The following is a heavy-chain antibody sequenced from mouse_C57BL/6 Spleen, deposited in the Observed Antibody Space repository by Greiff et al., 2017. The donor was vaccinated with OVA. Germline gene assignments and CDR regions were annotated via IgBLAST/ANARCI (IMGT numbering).Heavy chain of an antibody. CDR3: ARGDYYGSSRYYFDY. D-gene: IGHD1-1*01. Sequence: QVQLQQPGTELVKPGASVKLSCKASGYTFTSYWMHWVKQRPGQGLEWIGNINPSNGGTNYNEKFKSKATLTVDKSSRTAYMQLSSLTSEDSAVYYCARGDYYGSSRYYFDYWGQGTTLTVSS. J-gene: IGHJ2*01. CDR1: GYTFTSYW. V-gene: IGHV1-53*01. CDR2: INPSNGGT.